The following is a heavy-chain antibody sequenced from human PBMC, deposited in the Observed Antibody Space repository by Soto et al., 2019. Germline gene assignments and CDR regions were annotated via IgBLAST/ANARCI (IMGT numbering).Heavy chain of an antibody. CDR2: IYYSGNT. Sequence: SETLSLTCTVSGDSISGYYWSWIRQPPGKGLQWIGYIYYSGNTNYNPSLKGRVTMSVDTSKNQFSLQVSSVTAADAAVYFCAKYRRTDAEGYSFDYWGQGALVTVSS. D-gene: IGHD2-15*01. J-gene: IGHJ4*02. V-gene: IGHV4-59*01. CDR3: AKYRRTDAEGYSFDY. CDR1: GDSISGYY.